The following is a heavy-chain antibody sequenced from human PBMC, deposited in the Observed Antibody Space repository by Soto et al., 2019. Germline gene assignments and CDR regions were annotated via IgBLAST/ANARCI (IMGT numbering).Heavy chain of an antibody. CDR3: ARGGSSWTGAWYFDL. D-gene: IGHD6-13*01. CDR2: IYSSGSA. J-gene: IGHJ2*01. V-gene: IGHV4-59*01. Sequence: QVQLQESGPGLVKPSETLSLTCTVSGGSISNYYWSWIRQSPGMGLEWIGYIYSSGSANYNPSLKTRIIISVDTSKTQFSRKRHSVTAADTAVYFCARGGSSWTGAWYFDLWGRGTLVTVSS. CDR1: GGSISNYY.